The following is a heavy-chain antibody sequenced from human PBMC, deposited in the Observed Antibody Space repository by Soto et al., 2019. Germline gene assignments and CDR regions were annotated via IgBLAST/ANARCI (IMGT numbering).Heavy chain of an antibody. CDR3: ARGEYSYGSYDWFDP. CDR2: IYYSGST. Sequence: SETLSLTCTVSGGSISSGGYYWSWIRQHPGKGLEWIGYIYYSGSTYYNPSLKSRVTISVDTSKNQFSLKLSSVTAADTAVYYCARGEYSYGSYDWFDPWGQGTLVTVSS. J-gene: IGHJ5*02. V-gene: IGHV4-31*03. D-gene: IGHD5-18*01. CDR1: GGSISSGGYY.